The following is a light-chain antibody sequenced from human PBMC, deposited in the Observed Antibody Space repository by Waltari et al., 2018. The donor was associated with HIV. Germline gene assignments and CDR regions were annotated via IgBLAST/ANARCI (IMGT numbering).Light chain of an antibody. CDR3: SSYTLTSTYV. CDR2: DVN. CDR1: TRDVGGHDY. V-gene: IGLV2-14*03. J-gene: IGLJ1*01. Sequence: SALTQPASVSGAPGQSITISCTGTTRDVGGHDYVSWYQQHPGKAPKLIIYDVNHRTSGVSTRFSGSKSGNTASLTISGLQAEDEADDYCSSYTLTSTYVFGTGTKVTVL.